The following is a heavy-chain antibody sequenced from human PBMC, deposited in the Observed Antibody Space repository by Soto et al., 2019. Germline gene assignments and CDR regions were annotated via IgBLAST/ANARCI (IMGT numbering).Heavy chain of an antibody. Sequence: GGSLRLSCAASGFTFGGSAMHWVRQASGKGLEWVGRIRSKANSYATAYAASVKGRFTISRDDSKNTAYLQMNSLKTEDTAVYYCTRHSLIIAAVQKGNGFDPWGQGTLVTVSS. CDR2: IRSKANSYAT. D-gene: IGHD6-13*01. V-gene: IGHV3-73*01. CDR1: GFTFGGSA. J-gene: IGHJ5*02. CDR3: TRHSLIIAAVQKGNGFDP.